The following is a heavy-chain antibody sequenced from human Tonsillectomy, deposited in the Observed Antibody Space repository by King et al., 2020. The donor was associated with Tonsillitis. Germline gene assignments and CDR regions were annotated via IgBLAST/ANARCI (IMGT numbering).Heavy chain of an antibody. D-gene: IGHD3-3*01. J-gene: IGHJ6*02. CDR1: GFTFSRYG. Sequence: VQLVESGGGVVQPGRSLRLSCAASGFTFSRYGMHWVRQAPGKGLEWVAVISYDGSDKYYVDSVKGRFTVSRDNSKNTLYLQMNSLRAEDTALYYCAKGSGFWSGYSPAIYYYYGMDVWGQGTTVTVSS. V-gene: IGHV3-30*18. CDR2: ISYDGSDK. CDR3: AKGSGFWSGYSPAIYYYYGMDV.